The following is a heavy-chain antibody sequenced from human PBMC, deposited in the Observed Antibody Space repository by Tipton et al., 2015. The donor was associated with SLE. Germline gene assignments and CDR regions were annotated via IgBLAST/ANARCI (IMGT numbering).Heavy chain of an antibody. CDR2: MNPNSGDT. D-gene: IGHD4-11*01. V-gene: IGHV1-8*01. Sequence: QLVQSGAEVKKPGASVKVSCKASGYTFISYDLNWVRQAPGLGLEWLGWMNPNSGDTGYAQRFQDRVTLTRSTSVSTAYLELTSLTFEDTAVYYCARATDYLKASDISGQGTLVTVAS. CDR1: GYTFISYD. J-gene: IGHJ3*02. CDR3: ARATDYLKASDI.